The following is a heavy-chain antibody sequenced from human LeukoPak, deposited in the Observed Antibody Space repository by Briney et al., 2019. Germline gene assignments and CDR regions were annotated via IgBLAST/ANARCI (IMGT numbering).Heavy chain of an antibody. Sequence: GGSLRLSCAASGFTFSRYSMNWVRQAPGKGLEWVSSICRSSSFIYYADSVKGRFTISRDNARNSLYLQMNSLRAEDTAVYYCARDPPLGSCSTISCPHLDYWGQGTLVTVSS. CDR1: GFTFSRYS. CDR2: ICRSSSFI. D-gene: IGHD2-2*01. V-gene: IGHV3-21*01. CDR3: ARDPPLGSCSTISCPHLDY. J-gene: IGHJ4*02.